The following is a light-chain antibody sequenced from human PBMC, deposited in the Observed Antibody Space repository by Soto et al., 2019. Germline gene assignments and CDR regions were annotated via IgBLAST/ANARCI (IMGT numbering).Light chain of an antibody. CDR3: HQYGTSPRT. Sequence: PGERATLSCRASQSLRSGDLACYQQIPGQAPGLLIYGASSRATGIPDGFSGSGSGTDFNLTVSRLAPEDFAVYYCHQYGTSPRTFGQATKVDIK. CDR2: GAS. V-gene: IGKV3-20*01. J-gene: IGKJ1*01. CDR1: QSLRSGD.